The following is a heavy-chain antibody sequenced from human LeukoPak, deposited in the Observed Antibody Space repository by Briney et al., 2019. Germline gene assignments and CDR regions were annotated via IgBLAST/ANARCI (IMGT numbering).Heavy chain of an antibody. Sequence: VASVKVSCKASGGTFSSYAISWVRQAPGQGLEWMGGIIPIFGTANYAQKFQGRVTITTDESTSTAYMELSSLRSEDTAVYYCARPRVIPWGITGTTGAFDIWGQGTMVTVSS. CDR1: GGTFSSYA. D-gene: IGHD1-7*01. V-gene: IGHV1-69*05. J-gene: IGHJ3*02. CDR2: IIPIFGTA. CDR3: ARPRVIPWGITGTTGAFDI.